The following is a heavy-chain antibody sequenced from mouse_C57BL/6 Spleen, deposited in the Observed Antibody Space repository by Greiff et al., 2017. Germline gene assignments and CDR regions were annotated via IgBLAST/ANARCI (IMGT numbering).Heavy chain of an antibody. D-gene: IGHD1-1*01. CDR1: GYTFTSYW. Sequence: QVQLQQPGAELVKPGASVKLSCKASGYTFTSYWMQWVKQRPGQGLEWIGEIDPSDSYTNYNQKFKGKATLTVDTSSSTAYMQLSSLTSEDSAVYYCARGGSVVAKEGFDYWGQGTTLTVSS. CDR3: ARGGSVVAKEGFDY. CDR2: IDPSDSYT. J-gene: IGHJ2*01. V-gene: IGHV1-50*01.